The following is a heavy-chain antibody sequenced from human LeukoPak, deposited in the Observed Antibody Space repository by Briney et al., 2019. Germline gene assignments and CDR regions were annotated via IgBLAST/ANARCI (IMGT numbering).Heavy chain of an antibody. CDR1: GFTFTNYA. CDR3: VRVSGFCTNGVCPSFDP. CDR2: VSYDGTDT. V-gene: IGHV3-30*09. J-gene: IGHJ5*02. Sequence: GGSLRLSCAASGFTFTNYAMNWVRQAPGKGLEWVATVSYDGTDTSYADSVKGRFAIFRDNSKNTLYLQMNSLRTEDTAVYYCVRVSGFCTNGVCPSFDPWGRGTLVTVSS. D-gene: IGHD2-8*01.